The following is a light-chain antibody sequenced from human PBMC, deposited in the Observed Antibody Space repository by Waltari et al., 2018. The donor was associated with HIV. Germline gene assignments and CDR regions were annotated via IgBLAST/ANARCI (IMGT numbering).Light chain of an antibody. V-gene: IGLV1-51*01. J-gene: IGLJ2*01. CDR1: T. Sequence: QSVLTQPPSVSAAPGQKVTISCSGSTPKPLIYDDYKRPSGIPDRFSGSKSGTSATLAITGLQTGDEADYYCGTWDSSLSAGIFGGGTKLTVL. CDR2: DDY. CDR3: GTWDSSLSAGI.